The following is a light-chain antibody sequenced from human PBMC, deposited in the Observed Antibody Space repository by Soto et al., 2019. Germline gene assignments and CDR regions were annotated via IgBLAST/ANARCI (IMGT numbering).Light chain of an antibody. J-gene: IGKJ1*01. Sequence: DIQMTQSPSSLSASVGDRVTITCRASQTISKYLNWYQHKPGKAPKLLVYDASTLQSGVASRFSGSGSGTEFTLIISGLQPDDSATYYCQQYTNTNNPWMFGQGTKVDI. CDR2: DAS. V-gene: IGKV1-5*01. CDR3: QQYTNTNNPWM. CDR1: QTISKY.